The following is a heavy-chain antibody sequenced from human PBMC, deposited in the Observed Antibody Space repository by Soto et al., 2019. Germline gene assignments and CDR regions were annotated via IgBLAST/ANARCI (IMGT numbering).Heavy chain of an antibody. D-gene: IGHD3-10*01. V-gene: IGHV4-39*01. CDR2: ISYSGST. CDR3: TRRYNFGPGKYAVDV. CDR1: GGSISSSGYY. J-gene: IGHJ6*02. Sequence: PSETLSLTCTVSGGSISSSGYYWGWIRQPPGKGLEWIETISYSGSTYYNPSLRNRITISVDTSNNQFSLKLSSVTAVDTAVYFCTRRYNFGPGKYAVDVWGQAITVTVSS.